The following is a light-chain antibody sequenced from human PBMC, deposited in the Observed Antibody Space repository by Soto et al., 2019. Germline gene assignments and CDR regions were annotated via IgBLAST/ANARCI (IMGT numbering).Light chain of an antibody. Sequence: EIAMTQSPATLSESPGQRATLSCRASQNVNSNLAWYQQKPGHAPSLLMYNVSTRATGFPARFSGSGSGTEFTLTISSLQSEDSAIYYCQQYNTLNTFGQGTKLEIK. V-gene: IGKV3-15*01. CDR1: QNVNSN. CDR3: QQYNTLNT. J-gene: IGKJ2*01. CDR2: NVS.